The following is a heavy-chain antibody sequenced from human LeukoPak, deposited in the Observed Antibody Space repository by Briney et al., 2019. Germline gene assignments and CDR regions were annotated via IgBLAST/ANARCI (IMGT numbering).Heavy chain of an antibody. D-gene: IGHD3-22*01. V-gene: IGHV1-18*01. J-gene: IGHJ4*02. CDR1: GYTFTSYG. CDR3: ARGGTYYFDSSAYY. CDR2: ISTYNGNT. Sequence: GASVKVSCKASGYTFTSYGISWVRQAPGQGLEWMGLISTYNGNTNYAQRLQGRVTTTTDTSTSTAYMELRSLRYDDTAVYYCARGGTYYFDSSAYYWGQGTLVTVSS.